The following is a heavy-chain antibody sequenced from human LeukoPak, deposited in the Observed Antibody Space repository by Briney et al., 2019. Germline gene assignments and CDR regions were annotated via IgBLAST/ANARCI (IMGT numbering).Heavy chain of an antibody. V-gene: IGHV5-51*01. Sequence: GESLKISCKGSGYSFIRYWIGWVRQMPGKDLEWMGIIYPGDSDTRYSPSFQGQVTISADKSISTAYLQWSSLKASDTAMYYCARHVVVPVTNDYYYYMDVWGKGTTVTVSS. CDR1: GYSFIRYW. J-gene: IGHJ6*03. CDR3: ARHVVVPVTNDYYYYMDV. D-gene: IGHD2-2*01. CDR2: IYPGDSDT.